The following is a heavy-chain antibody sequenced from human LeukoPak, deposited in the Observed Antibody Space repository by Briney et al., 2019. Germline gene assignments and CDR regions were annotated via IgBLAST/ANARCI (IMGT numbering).Heavy chain of an antibody. D-gene: IGHD6-6*01. CDR1: GFTFDDYA. CDR2: ISWNSGSI. J-gene: IGHJ3*01. Sequence: PGRSLRLSCAASGFTFDDYAMHWVRQAPGKGLEWVSGISWNSGSIGYADSVKGRFTISRDNAKNSLYLQINSLRAEDTAVYYCARPSYSSSSSVWGQGTMVTVSS. CDR3: ARPSYSSSSSV. V-gene: IGHV3-9*01.